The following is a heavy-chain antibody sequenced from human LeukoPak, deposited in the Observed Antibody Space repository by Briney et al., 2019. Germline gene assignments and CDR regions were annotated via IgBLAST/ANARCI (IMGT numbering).Heavy chain of an antibody. D-gene: IGHD6-13*01. Sequence: PGGSLRLSCTASGFTFGDYAMSWVRQAPGKGLEWVGFIRSKAYGGTTEYAASVKGRFTISRDDSKSIAYLQMNSLKTEDTAVYYCTREGSSSWYGYWGQGTLVTVSS. J-gene: IGHJ4*02. CDR3: TREGSSSWYGY. CDR2: IRSKAYGGTT. CDR1: GFTFGDYA. V-gene: IGHV3-49*04.